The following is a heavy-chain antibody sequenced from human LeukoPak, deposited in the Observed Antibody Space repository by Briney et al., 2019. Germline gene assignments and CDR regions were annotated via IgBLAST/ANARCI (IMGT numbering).Heavy chain of an antibody. CDR1: GYTFTSYG. V-gene: IGHV1-18*01. CDR3: ARARFLEWFPDY. D-gene: IGHD3-3*01. J-gene: IGHJ4*02. Sequence: ASVKVSCKASGYTFTSYGISWVRQAPGQGLEWMGWISAYNGNTNYAQKLQGRVTMTTDTSTSTAYMELSSLRSEDTAVYYCARARFLEWFPDYWGQGTLVTVSS. CDR2: ISAYNGNT.